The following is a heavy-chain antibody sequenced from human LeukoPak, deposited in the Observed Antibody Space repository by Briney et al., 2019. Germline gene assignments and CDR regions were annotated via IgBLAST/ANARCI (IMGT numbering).Heavy chain of an antibody. CDR1: KFTFSDYS. CDR2: ISGSGGST. CDR3: AKADYCSGGSCYSYFDY. Sequence: PGGSLRLSCAASKFTFSDYSMSWVRQAPGKGLEWVSAISGSGGSTYYADSVKGRFTISRDNSKNTLYLQMNSLRAEDTAVYYCAKADYCSGGSCYSYFDYWGQGTLVTVSS. V-gene: IGHV3-23*01. J-gene: IGHJ4*02. D-gene: IGHD2-15*01.